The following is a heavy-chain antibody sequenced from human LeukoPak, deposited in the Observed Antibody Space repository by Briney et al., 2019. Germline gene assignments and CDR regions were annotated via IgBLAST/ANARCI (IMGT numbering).Heavy chain of an antibody. V-gene: IGHV1-46*01. D-gene: IGHD2-2*02. CDR3: ARGTGDIVVVPAAIDWDYYYYGMDV. J-gene: IGHJ6*02. CDR2: IIPSGGST. Sequence: ASVKVSCKASGYTYTSYYMHWVRQAPGQGLEWMGIIIPSGGSTNYAQKFQGRVTITADKSTSTAYMELSSLRSEDTAVYYCARGTGDIVVVPAAIDWDYYYYGMDVWGQGTTVTVSS. CDR1: GYTYTSYY.